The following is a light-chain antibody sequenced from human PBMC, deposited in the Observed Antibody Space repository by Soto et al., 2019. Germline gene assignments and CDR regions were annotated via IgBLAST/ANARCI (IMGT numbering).Light chain of an antibody. J-gene: IGKJ2*01. V-gene: IGKV3-20*01. CDR3: QQYGRSPPYT. Sequence: EIVLTQSPGTLSLSPGERATLSCRASHSVSSTYLAWYQQKPGQAPRLLIYGASSRATGIPDRFSGSGSGTDFTLTSSRLEPEDFAVYYCQQYGRSPPYTFGQGTKLEIK. CDR1: HSVSSTY. CDR2: GAS.